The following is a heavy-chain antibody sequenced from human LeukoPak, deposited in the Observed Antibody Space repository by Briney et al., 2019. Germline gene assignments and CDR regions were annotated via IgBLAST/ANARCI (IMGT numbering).Heavy chain of an antibody. J-gene: IGHJ4*02. Sequence: KPSQTLSLTCTVSGGSISSGSYYWSWIRQPAGKGLEWIGRIYTSGSTNYNPSLKSRVTISVDTSKNQFSLKLSSVTAADTAVYYCARHHLPLTPALLGDYWGQGTLVTVSS. CDR3: ARHHLPLTPALLGDY. CDR1: GGSISSGSYY. CDR2: IYTSGST. D-gene: IGHD3-9*01. V-gene: IGHV4-61*02.